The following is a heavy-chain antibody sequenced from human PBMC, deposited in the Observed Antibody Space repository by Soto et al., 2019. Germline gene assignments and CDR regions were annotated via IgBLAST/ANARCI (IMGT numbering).Heavy chain of an antibody. J-gene: IGHJ6*02. CDR2: ISYDGSNK. Sequence: QVQLVESGGGVVQPGRSLRLSCAASGFTFSSYGMHWVRQAPGKGLEWVAVISYDGSNKYYADSVKGRFTISRDNSKKTLYLKMIRLRAEDTAVYYCALNSRDGYTCYGMDVWGQGTTVTVSS. CDR1: GFTFSSYG. CDR3: ALNSRDGYTCYGMDV. D-gene: IGHD5-12*01. V-gene: IGHV3-30*03.